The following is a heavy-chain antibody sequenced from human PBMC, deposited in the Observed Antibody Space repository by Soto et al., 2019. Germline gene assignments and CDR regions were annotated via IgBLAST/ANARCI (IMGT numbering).Heavy chain of an antibody. D-gene: IGHD3-10*01. CDR2: IYYSGST. V-gene: IGHV4-39*01. Sequence: SETLSLTCTVSGGSISSSSYYWGWIRQPPGKGLEWIGSIYYSGSTYYNPSLKSRVTISVDTSKNQFSLKLSSVTAADTAVYYCASSPNDFQTGITCYFDYWGQGTLLTVSS. CDR1: GGSISSSSYY. CDR3: ASSPNDFQTGITCYFDY. J-gene: IGHJ4*02.